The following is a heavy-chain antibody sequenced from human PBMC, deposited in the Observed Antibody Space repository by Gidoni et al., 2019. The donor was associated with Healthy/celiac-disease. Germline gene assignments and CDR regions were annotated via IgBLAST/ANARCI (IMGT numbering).Heavy chain of an antibody. CDR1: GFTFSDYY. CDR2: ISSSSSYT. CDR3: ARDSVYGGNSES. D-gene: IGHD4-17*01. J-gene: IGHJ4*02. Sequence: QVQLVESGGGLVKPGGSLRLSCAASGFTFSDYYMSWIRQAPGKGLEWVSYISSSSSYTNYADSVKGRFTISRDNAKNSLYLQMNSLRAEDTAVYYCARDSVYGGNSESWGQGTLVTVSS. V-gene: IGHV3-11*06.